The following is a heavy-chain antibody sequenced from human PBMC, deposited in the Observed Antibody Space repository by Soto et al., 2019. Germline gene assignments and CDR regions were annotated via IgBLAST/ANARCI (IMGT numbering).Heavy chain of an antibody. CDR1: GGSISSDNW. V-gene: IGHV4-4*02. D-gene: IGHD6-19*01. CDR2: IYHRGST. Sequence: QVQLLESGPGLVKPSGALSLTCSVSGGSISSDNWWRWVRQPPGKGLEWIGEIYHRGSTNYNPPLTSRATIAIDTSNNQFSLRLTSVTAADTAVYYCARHYTSGWTFYYGLDVWGRGTTVTVS. CDR3: ARHYTSGWTFYYGLDV. J-gene: IGHJ6*02.